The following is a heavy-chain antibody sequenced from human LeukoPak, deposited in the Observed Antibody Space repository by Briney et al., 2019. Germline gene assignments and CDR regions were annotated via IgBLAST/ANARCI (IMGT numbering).Heavy chain of an antibody. J-gene: IGHJ4*02. CDR3: AKDRGYRSSFFEI. CDR1: GFTFSSYA. Sequence: PGGSLRLSCAASGFTFSSYAMHWVRQAPGKGLGWGAVISYDGSNKYYADSVKGRFTISRDNSKSTLYLQMNSLRVEDMALYYCAKDRGYRSSFFEIWGQGTLVTVSS. CDR2: ISYDGSNK. D-gene: IGHD6-13*01. V-gene: IGHV3-30-3*01.